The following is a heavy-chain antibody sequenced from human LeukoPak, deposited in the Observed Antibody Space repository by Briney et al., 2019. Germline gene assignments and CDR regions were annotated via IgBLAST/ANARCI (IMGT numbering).Heavy chain of an antibody. J-gene: IGHJ6*02. D-gene: IGHD4-17*01. CDR2: IYYSGST. CDR3: ARPYYGDYGMDV. Sequence: SETLSLTCTVSGGPISSSSYYWGWIRQPPGKGLEWIGSIYYSGSTYYNPSLKSRVTISVDTSKNQFSLKLSSVTAADTAVYYCARPYYGDYGMDVWGQGTTVTVSS. V-gene: IGHV4-39*01. CDR1: GGPISSSSYY.